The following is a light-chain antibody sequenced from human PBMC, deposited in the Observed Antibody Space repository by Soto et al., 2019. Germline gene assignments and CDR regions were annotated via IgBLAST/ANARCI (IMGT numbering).Light chain of an antibody. CDR2: TAS. Sequence: DIQMTQSPSRLSASVGDRVTITCRASQTIGNWLAWYQQKPGKAPKLLIYTASTLESGVPSRFSGSGSGTEFTLTIGSLQPEDSATYFCQQYNTYSQTFGQGTKVDIK. CDR1: QTIGNW. V-gene: IGKV1-5*03. J-gene: IGKJ1*01. CDR3: QQYNTYSQT.